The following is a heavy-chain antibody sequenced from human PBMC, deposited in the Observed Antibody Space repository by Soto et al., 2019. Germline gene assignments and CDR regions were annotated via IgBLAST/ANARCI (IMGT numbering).Heavy chain of an antibody. CDR3: AKNNRYCSSTNCFVFDY. J-gene: IGHJ4*02. V-gene: IGHV3-7*01. CDR2: IKQDGSAK. CDR1: GFTFNTFW. D-gene: IGHD2-2*01. Sequence: EVQLVESGGGLVQPGGSLRLSCAASGFTFNTFWMSWVRQAPGQGLEWVANIKQDGSAKYYVDSVKGRFTISRDNAKNSLYLQMNSLRAEATAVYYCAKNNRYCSSTNCFVFDYWGQGTLVTVSS.